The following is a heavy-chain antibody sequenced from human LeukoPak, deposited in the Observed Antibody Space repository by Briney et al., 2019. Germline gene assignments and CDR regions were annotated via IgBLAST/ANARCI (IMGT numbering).Heavy chain of an antibody. V-gene: IGHV4-39*01. CDR1: GGSISSSSYY. D-gene: IGHD1-20*01. CDR2: IYSSGTT. J-gene: IGHJ1*01. CDR3: VQNIPGSIEH. Sequence: SETLSLTCTVSGGSISSSSYYWGWIRQPPWKGLECIGNIYSSGTTYYNPSLKCRVTISIDTSKSQFTLRLSSVTAADTAVYYCVQNIPGSIEHWGQGTLVTVSS.